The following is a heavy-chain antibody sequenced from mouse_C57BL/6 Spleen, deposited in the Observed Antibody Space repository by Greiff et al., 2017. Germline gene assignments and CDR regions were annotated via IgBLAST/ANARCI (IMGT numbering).Heavy chain of an antibody. Sequence: DVKLVESGGGLVKPGGSLKLSCAASGFTFSDYGMHWVRQAPEKGLEWVAYISSGSSTIYYADTVKGRFTIARDNAKNTLFLQMTSLRSEDTAMYYCARDYGSSLYYFDYWGQGTTLTVSS. CDR1: GFTFSDYG. D-gene: IGHD1-1*01. CDR3: ARDYGSSLYYFDY. V-gene: IGHV5-17*01. J-gene: IGHJ2*01. CDR2: ISSGSSTI.